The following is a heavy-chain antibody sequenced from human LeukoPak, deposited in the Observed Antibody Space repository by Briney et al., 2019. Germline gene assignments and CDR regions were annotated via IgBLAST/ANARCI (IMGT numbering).Heavy chain of an antibody. CDR2: ISGSGGST. CDR1: GFTFSSYA. CDR3: AKNRGGSSYYFDY. D-gene: IGHD3-10*01. V-gene: IGHV3-23*01. Sequence: GRSLRLSCAASGFTFSSYAMSWVRRAPGKGLEWVSAISGSGGSTYYADSVKGRFTISRDNSKNTLYLQMNSLRAEDTAVYYCAKNRGGSSYYFDYWGQGTLVTVSS. J-gene: IGHJ4*02.